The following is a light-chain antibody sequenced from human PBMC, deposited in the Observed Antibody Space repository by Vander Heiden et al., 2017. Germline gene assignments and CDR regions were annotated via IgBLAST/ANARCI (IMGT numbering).Light chain of an antibody. J-gene: IGLJ2*01. CDR2: DNI. V-gene: IGLV1-40*01. Sequence: HSVLTQPPSVSGDPGQTVPSACTGSTSTSGAGYDVHWYQQLPGTAPKLRIYDNINRPSGVPDRFSGSKSGTSASLAITGLQAEDEADYYCQSYDSSLGGHVVFGGGTKLTVL. CDR3: QSYDSSLGGHVV. CDR1: TSTSGAGYD.